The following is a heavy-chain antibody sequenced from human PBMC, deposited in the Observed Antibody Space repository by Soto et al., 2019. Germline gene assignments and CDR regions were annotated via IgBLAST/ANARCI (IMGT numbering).Heavy chain of an antibody. J-gene: IGHJ4*02. CDR2: IVVGSGNT. D-gene: IGHD6-19*01. V-gene: IGHV1-58*02. Sequence: VKVSCKASGYTFTSYYMQWVRQARGQRLEWIGWIVVGSGNTNYAQKFQERVTITRDMSTSTAYMELSSLRSEDTAVYYCARDQQWLGNGKGLDYWGQGTLVTVSS. CDR1: GYTFTSYY. CDR3: ARDQQWLGNGKGLDY.